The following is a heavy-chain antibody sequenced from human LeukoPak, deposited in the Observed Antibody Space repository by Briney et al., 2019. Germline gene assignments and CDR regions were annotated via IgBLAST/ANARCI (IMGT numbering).Heavy chain of an antibody. CDR2: ISSSSSSI. V-gene: IGHV3-21*01. CDR1: GGSISSSS. D-gene: IGHD6-19*01. Sequence: PSVTLSLTCTVSGGSISSSSYYWGWIRQAPGKGLEWVSFISSSSSSIYYADSVKGRFTISRDNAKNSLYLQMNSLRAEDTAVYYCARDQGSGWWAYWGQGTLVTAST. CDR3: ARDQGSGWWAY. J-gene: IGHJ4*02.